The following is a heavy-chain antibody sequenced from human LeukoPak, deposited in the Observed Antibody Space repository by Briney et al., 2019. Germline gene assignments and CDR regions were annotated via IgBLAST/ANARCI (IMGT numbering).Heavy chain of an antibody. J-gene: IGHJ6*02. CDR2: INPNSGGT. CDR3: ARDGSGSYYYYYYYGMDV. V-gene: IGHV1-2*02. CDR1: GYTFTGYY. Sequence: ASVKVSCKASGYTFTGYYIHWVRQAPGQGLEWMGWINPNSGGTNYAQKFQGRVTMTRDTSISTAYMELSRLRSDDTAVYYCARDGSGSYYYYYYYGMDVWGQGTTVTVSS. D-gene: IGHD3-10*01.